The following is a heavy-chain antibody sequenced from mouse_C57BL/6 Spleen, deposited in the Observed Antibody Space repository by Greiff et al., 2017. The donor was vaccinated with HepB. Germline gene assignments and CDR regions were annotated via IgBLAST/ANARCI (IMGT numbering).Heavy chain of an antibody. CDR1: GYTFTSYW. V-gene: IGHV1-50*01. Sequence: QVQLQQPGAELVKPGASVKLSCKASGYTFTSYWMQWVKQRPGQGLEWIGEIDPSDSYTNYNQKFKGKATLTVDTSSSTAYMQLSSLTSEDSAFYYCARWGGSSLYYYAMDYWGQGTSVTVSS. CDR3: ARWGGSSLYYYAMDY. J-gene: IGHJ4*01. D-gene: IGHD1-1*01. CDR2: IDPSDSYT.